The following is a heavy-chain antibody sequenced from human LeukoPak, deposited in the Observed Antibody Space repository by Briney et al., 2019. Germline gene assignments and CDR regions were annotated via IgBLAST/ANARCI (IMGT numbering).Heavy chain of an antibody. V-gene: IGHV3-23*01. D-gene: IGHD5-18*01. CDR1: GFTFSSYA. Sequence: QPGGSLRLSCAASGFTFSSYAMSWVRQAPGKGLGWVSAISGSGGSTYYADSVKGRFTISRDNSKNTLYLQMNSLRAEDTAVYYCAKDRGQEGPSDPTLVGYQTDYWGQGTLVTVSS. CDR2: ISGSGGST. CDR3: AKDRGQEGPSDPTLVGYQTDY. J-gene: IGHJ4*02.